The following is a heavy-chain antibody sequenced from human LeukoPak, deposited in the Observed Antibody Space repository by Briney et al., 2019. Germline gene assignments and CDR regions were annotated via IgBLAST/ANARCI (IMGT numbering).Heavy chain of an antibody. CDR3: ARGRGYCSSTSCYLNWFDP. Sequence: SETLSLTCTVSGGSISSSSYYWGWIRQPPGKGLEWIGSIYYSGSTYYNPSLKSRVTISVDTSKNQFSLKLSSVTAADTAVYYCARGRGYCSSTSCYLNWFDPWGQGTLVTVSS. D-gene: IGHD2-2*01. V-gene: IGHV4-39*01. J-gene: IGHJ5*02. CDR2: IYYSGST. CDR1: GGSISSSSYY.